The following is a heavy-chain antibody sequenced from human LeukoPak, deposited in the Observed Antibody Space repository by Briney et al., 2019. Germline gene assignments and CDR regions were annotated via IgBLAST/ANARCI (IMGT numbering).Heavy chain of an antibody. V-gene: IGHV3-7*01. CDR1: GFTFSSYW. Sequence: PGGSLRPSCAAAGFTFSSYWMSWVRQAPGKGLEWVANIKQDGSEKYYVDSVKGRFTISRDNAKNSLYLQMNSLTAEDTAVYYCARFIVAVATHDYWGQGTLVTVSS. D-gene: IGHD2-21*01. CDR2: IKQDGSEK. CDR3: ARFIVAVATHDY. J-gene: IGHJ4*02.